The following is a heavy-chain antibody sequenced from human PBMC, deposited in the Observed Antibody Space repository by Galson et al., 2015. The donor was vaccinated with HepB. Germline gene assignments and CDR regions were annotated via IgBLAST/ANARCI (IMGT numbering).Heavy chain of an antibody. CDR1: GGSISSDL. CDR3: GRASRGLGGGAHFDS. D-gene: IGHD1-26*01. Sequence: SETLSLTCTVSGGSISSDLWGWVRQPPGKGLEWIGNIRIGDNTYYNPSLKSRVTLSGDTSKSQFSLTMKSVTTADTALYFCGRASRGLGGGAHFDSWGQGTLVTVSS. J-gene: IGHJ5*01. CDR2: IRIGDNT. V-gene: IGHV4-59*01.